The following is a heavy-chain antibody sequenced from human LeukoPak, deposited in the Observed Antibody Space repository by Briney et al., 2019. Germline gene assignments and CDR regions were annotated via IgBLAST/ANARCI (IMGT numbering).Heavy chain of an antibody. CDR3: ARRKRITMVVVVISDAFDI. V-gene: IGHV4-34*01. J-gene: IGHJ3*02. CDR1: GGFFRGYY. D-gene: IGHD3-22*01. CDR2: LNHSGST. Sequence: SGTVSLTCAVYGGFFRGYYWSWIRQPPGKGLEWIGELNHSGSTNYNPSLKSRVTISVDTSKTQFSLKLSSVTAADTAVYYCARRKRITMVVVVISDAFDIWGQGTMVTVSS.